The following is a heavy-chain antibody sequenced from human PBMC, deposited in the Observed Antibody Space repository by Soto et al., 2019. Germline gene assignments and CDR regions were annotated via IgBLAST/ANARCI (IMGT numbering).Heavy chain of an antibody. J-gene: IGHJ4*02. V-gene: IGHV3-30-3*01. CDR2: ISYDGSNK. CDR1: GFTFSSYA. Sequence: PGGSLRLSCAASGFTFSSYAMHWVRQAPGKGLEWVAVISYDGSNKYYADSVKGRFTISRDNSKNTLYLQMNSLRAEDTAVYYCARSRDFWSGYPNPYYFDYWGQGTRVTVSS. CDR3: ARSRDFWSGYPNPYYFDY. D-gene: IGHD3-3*01.